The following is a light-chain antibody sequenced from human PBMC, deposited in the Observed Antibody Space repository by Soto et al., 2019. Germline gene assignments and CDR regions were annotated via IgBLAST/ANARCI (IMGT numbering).Light chain of an antibody. CDR3: QHRRDSPPG. V-gene: IGKV3-11*01. CDR1: PGVDRY. Sequence: EIVLKQSPATLSLSPGETATLSCRASPGVDRYLAWYQQKVGQSPRLIIYDTSNRATGVPPRFSGSGYGTDFTLTITSLPPEDYALYFCQHRRDSPPGFGPGTRVEIK. CDR2: DTS. J-gene: IGKJ3*01.